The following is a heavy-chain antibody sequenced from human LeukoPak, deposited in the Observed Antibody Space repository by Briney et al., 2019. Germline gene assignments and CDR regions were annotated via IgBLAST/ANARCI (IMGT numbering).Heavy chain of an antibody. CDR1: GFTFSNYG. D-gene: IGHD3-10*01. CDR3: ATGGSAFDY. Sequence: GGSLRLSCAASGFTFSNYGMSWVRQAPGKGLEWVSAISATGDDTYYADSVKGRFTISRDNAKNSLYLQMNSLRAEDTAVYYCATGGSAFDYWGQGTLVTVSS. CDR2: ISATGDDT. V-gene: IGHV3-23*01. J-gene: IGHJ4*02.